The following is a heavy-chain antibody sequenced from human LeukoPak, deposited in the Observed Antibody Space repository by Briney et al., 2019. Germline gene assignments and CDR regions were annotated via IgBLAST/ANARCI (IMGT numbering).Heavy chain of an antibody. V-gene: IGHV4-59*12. CDR2: SYYSGST. J-gene: IGHJ4*02. Sequence: SETLSLTCTVSGGSLSSYYWSWIRQPPGKGLECIGYSYYSGSTNYNPSLKSRVTISVDTSKNQFSLKLSSVTAADTAVYYCARVTGYSYGPGYYFDYWGQGTLVTVSS. CDR1: GGSLSSYY. D-gene: IGHD5-18*01. CDR3: ARVTGYSYGPGYYFDY.